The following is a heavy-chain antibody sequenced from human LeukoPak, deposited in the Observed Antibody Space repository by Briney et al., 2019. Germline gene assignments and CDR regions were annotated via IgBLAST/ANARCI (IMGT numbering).Heavy chain of an antibody. CDR2: ISGSGGST. D-gene: IGHD1-26*01. CDR1: GFTFSSYA. V-gene: IGHV3-23*01. Sequence: GGSLRLSCGASGFTFSSYAMSWVRQAPGKGLEWVSGISGSGGSTYYADSVKGRFTISRDDSKNTVYLQMNSLRDEDTAVYYCAKRVAGATKTFDYWGQGTLVTVSS. J-gene: IGHJ4*02. CDR3: AKRVAGATKTFDY.